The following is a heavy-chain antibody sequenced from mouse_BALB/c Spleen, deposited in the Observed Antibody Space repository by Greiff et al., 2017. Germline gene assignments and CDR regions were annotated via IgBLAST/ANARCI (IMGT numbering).Heavy chain of an antibody. CDR3: AWFAY. Sequence: LVESGAELVRPGSSVKISCKASGYAFSSYWMNWVKQRPGQGLEWIGQIYPGDGDTNYNGKFKGKATLTADKSSSTAYMQLSSLTSEDSAVYFFAWFAYWGQGTLVTVSA. J-gene: IGHJ3*01. CDR1: GYAFSSYW. V-gene: IGHV1-80*01. CDR2: IYPGDGDT.